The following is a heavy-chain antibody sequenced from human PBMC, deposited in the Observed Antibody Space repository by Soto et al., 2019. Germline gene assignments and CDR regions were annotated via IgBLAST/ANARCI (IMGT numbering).Heavy chain of an antibody. V-gene: IGHV1-3*01. D-gene: IGHD2-21*01. CDR3: ARVIVMGIAFDY. J-gene: IGHJ4*02. CDR1: GYTFTSYA. CDR2: INAGNGNT. Sequence: ASVKVSCKASGYTFTSYAMHWVRQAPGQRLEWMGWINAGNGNTKYSQKFQGRDTITRDTSASTAYMELSSLRSEDTAVYYCARVIVMGIAFDYWGQGTLVTVSS.